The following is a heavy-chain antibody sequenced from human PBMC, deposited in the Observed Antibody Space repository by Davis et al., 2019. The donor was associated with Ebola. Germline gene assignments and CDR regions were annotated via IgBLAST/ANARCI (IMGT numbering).Heavy chain of an antibody. Sequence: GESLKISCAASGFTFSSYAMSWVRQAPGKGLEWVSAISGSGGSTYYADSVKGRFTISRDNSKNTLYLQMNSLRAGDTAVYYCARAMYYYDSSGPYRGWYFDLWGRGTLVTVSS. D-gene: IGHD3-22*01. CDR1: GFTFSSYA. CDR2: ISGSGGST. J-gene: IGHJ2*01. V-gene: IGHV3-23*01. CDR3: ARAMYYYDSSGPYRGWYFDL.